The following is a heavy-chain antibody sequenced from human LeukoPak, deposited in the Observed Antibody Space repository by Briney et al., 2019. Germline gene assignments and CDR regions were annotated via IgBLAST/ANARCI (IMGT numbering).Heavy chain of an antibody. Sequence: SETLSLTCTVSGCSISSYYWSWLRQPASKGLEWIGRIYTSGSTNYNPSLKSRVTMSVDTSKNQFSLKLSSVTAADTAVYYCARVSVTSYVFDYWGQGTLVTVSS. CDR2: IYTSGST. V-gene: IGHV4-4*07. J-gene: IGHJ4*02. D-gene: IGHD2-2*01. CDR1: GCSISSYY. CDR3: ARVSVTSYVFDY.